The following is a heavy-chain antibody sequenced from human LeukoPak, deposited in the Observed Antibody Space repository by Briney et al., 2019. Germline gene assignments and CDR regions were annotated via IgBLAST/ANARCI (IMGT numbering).Heavy chain of an antibody. Sequence: GGSLRLSCAASGFTFDDYGMSWVRQAPGKGLEWVSGINWNGGSTGYADSVKGRFTISRDNAKNSLYLQMNSLRAEDTALYYCARGDYGGNSDHDAFDISGQGTMVAVSS. J-gene: IGHJ3*02. CDR3: ARGDYGGNSDHDAFDI. CDR2: INWNGGST. D-gene: IGHD4-23*01. CDR1: GFTFDDYG. V-gene: IGHV3-20*04.